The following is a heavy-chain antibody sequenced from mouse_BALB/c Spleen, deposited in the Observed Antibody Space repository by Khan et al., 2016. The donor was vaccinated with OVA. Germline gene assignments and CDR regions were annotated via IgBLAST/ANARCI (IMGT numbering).Heavy chain of an antibody. Sequence: QVQLKESGPGLVAPSQSLSITCTVSGFSLSRYNIHWIRQPPGKGLEWLGMIWGGGGTDYNSTLKSRLSTSKDNSTSQVFLKMNSLQTDDSAVYYCARAYYRYDGYYAMDYWGQGTSVTVSS. V-gene: IGHV2-6-4*01. CDR2: IWGGGGT. CDR1: GFSLSRYN. D-gene: IGHD2-14*01. J-gene: IGHJ4*01. CDR3: ARAYYRYDGYYAMDY.